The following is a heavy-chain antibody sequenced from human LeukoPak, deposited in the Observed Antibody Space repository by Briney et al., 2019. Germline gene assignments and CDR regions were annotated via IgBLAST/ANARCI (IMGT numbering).Heavy chain of an antibody. V-gene: IGHV4-59*08. CDR3: ARREGSHYSVDL. CDR1: GASLSSYY. J-gene: IGHJ6*02. Sequence: SETLSLTCTVSGASLSSYYWSRIRLPPGKGLEWIGSIYYSGVNNFNPSLKRRIAMSVDTSRNLFSLKLSSVTAADTAVYFCARREGSHYSVDLWGQGTTVTVSS. CDR2: IYYSGVN. D-gene: IGHD2-15*01.